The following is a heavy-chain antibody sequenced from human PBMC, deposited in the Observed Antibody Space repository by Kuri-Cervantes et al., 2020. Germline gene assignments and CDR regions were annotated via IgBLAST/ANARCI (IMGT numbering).Heavy chain of an antibody. CDR1: GYTFTSYA. Sequence: APVKVSCKASGYTFTSYAMNWVRQAPGQGLEWMGWINTNTGNPTYAQGFTGRFVFSLDTSVSTAYLQICSLKAEDTAVYYCARDTGLGYSSSWVDAFDIWGQGTMVTVSS. J-gene: IGHJ3*02. CDR3: ARDTGLGYSSSWVDAFDI. V-gene: IGHV7-4-1*01. CDR2: INTNTGNP. D-gene: IGHD6-13*01.